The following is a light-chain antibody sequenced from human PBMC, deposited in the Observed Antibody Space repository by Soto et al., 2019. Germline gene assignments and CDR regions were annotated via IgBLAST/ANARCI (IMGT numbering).Light chain of an antibody. Sequence: QSVLTQPASVSGSPGQSITISCTGTSSDVGGYNYVSWYQQHPGKAPKLMIYEVSNRPSGVSNRFSGSKSGNTASLTISGLQAEDEADYYCSSYTSSSTFYVLGTGTKVTVL. CDR1: SSDVGGYNY. CDR3: SSYTSSSTFYV. J-gene: IGLJ1*01. V-gene: IGLV2-14*01. CDR2: EVS.